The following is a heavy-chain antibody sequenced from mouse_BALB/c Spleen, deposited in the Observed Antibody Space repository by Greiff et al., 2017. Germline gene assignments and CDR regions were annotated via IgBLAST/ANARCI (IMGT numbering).Heavy chain of an antibody. J-gene: IGHJ4*01. CDR1: GFSLTDYG. Sequence: VQLQESGPGLVAPSQSLSITCTVSGFSLTDYGVSWIRQPPGKGLEWLGVIWGGGSTYYNSALKSRLSISKDNSKSQVFLKMNSLQTDDTAMYYCAKHPPMITTGYAMDYWGQGTSVTVSS. D-gene: IGHD2-4*01. V-gene: IGHV2-6-5*01. CDR3: AKHPPMITTGYAMDY. CDR2: IWGGGST.